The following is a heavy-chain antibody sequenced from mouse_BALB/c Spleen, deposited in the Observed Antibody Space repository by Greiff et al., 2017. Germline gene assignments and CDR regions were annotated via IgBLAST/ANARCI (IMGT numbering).Heavy chain of an antibody. D-gene: IGHD2-14*01. CDR3: ARDGKVRRYFDV. CDR2: IYYSGTI. J-gene: IGHJ1*01. V-gene: IGHV3-5*02. CDR1: GISITTGNYR. Sequence: EVQLQESGPGLVKPSQTVSLTCTVTGISITTGNYRWSWIRQFPGNKLEWIGYIYYSGTITYNPSLTSRTTITRDTSKNQFILEMNSLTAEDTATDDCARDGKVRRYFDVWGAGTTVTVSS.